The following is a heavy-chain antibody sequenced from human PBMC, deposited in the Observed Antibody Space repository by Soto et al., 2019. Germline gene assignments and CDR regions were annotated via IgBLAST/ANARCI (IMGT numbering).Heavy chain of an antibody. D-gene: IGHD6-6*01. CDR3: ARPKYRGCVIGN. CDR2: ARDEANRYTT. V-gene: IGHV3-72*01. Sequence: EVQLVESGGGLVQPGGSLRLSCAASGFTFSDHYMDWVRQAPGKGLEWVGRARDEANRYTTEYAASVKGRFTISRDDSKNSLLFEMNSLKAVDTAGYHCARPKYRGCVIGNWGQGTLVTVS. J-gene: IGHJ4*02. CDR1: GFTFSDHY.